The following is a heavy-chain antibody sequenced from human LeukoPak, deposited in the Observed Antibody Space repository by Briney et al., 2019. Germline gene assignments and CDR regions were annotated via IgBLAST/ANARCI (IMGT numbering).Heavy chain of an antibody. CDR1: GGSISSYY. CDR2: IYYSGST. CDR3: ARPSDRFDP. Sequence: PSETLSLTCTVSGGSISSYYWSWIRQPPGKGLEWIGSIYYSGSTYYNPSLKSRVTISVDTSKNQFSLKLSSVTAADTAVYYCARPSDRFDPWGQGTLVTVSP. J-gene: IGHJ5*02. V-gene: IGHV4-59*05.